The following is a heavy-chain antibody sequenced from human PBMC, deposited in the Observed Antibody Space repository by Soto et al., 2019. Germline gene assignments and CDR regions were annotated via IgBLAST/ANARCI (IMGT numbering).Heavy chain of an antibody. J-gene: IGHJ4*02. Sequence: QVQLVQSGAEVKKPGASVKVSCKASGYTFTSYDINWVRQDTGQGLEWMGWMNPNSGNTGYAQKFQGRVTITRHTSISTAYMALNSLRSEDTAVYYCARGSVVDIPDFDYWGQGTLVTVSS. CDR1: GYTFTSYD. D-gene: IGHD5-12*01. CDR3: ARGSVVDIPDFDY. CDR2: MNPNSGNT. V-gene: IGHV1-8*01.